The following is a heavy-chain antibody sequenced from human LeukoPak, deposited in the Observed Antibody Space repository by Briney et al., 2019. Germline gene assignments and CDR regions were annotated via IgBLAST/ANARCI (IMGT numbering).Heavy chain of an antibody. Sequence: PGGSLRLSCAASGFTFSSYSMNWVRRAPGKGLEWVSYISSSGSTIYYADSVKGRFTISRDNAKNSLYLQMNSLRAEDTAVYYCARRGSYNDYWGQGTLVTVSS. CDR2: ISSSGSTI. V-gene: IGHV3-48*04. CDR3: ARRGSYNDY. CDR1: GFTFSSYS. J-gene: IGHJ4*02. D-gene: IGHD3-16*01.